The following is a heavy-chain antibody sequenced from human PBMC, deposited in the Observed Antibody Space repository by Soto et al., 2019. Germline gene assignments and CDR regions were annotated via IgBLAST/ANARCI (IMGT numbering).Heavy chain of an antibody. CDR2: ISYDGSNK. CDR3: AKVGEVPVHTLLDNWNSTGGGEFDY. CDR1: GFTFSSYG. V-gene: IGHV3-30*18. Sequence: GGSLRLSCAASGFTFSSYGMHWVRQAQGKGLEWVAVISYDGSNKYYADSVKGRFTISRDNSKNTLYLQMNSLRAEDTAVYYCAKVGEVPVHTLLDNWNSTGGGEFDYWGQGTLVTVSS. J-gene: IGHJ4*02. D-gene: IGHD1-7*01.